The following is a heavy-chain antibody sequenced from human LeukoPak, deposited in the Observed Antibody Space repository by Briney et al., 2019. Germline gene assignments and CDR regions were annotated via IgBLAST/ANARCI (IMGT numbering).Heavy chain of an antibody. V-gene: IGHV4-59*01. Sequence: SETLSLTCTVSGGSISSYYWSWIRQPPGKGLEWIGYIYYSGSTDYNPSLKSRVTISVDTSKNQFSLKLSSLTAADTAVYYCAREGVTKYYFDYWGQGTLVAVSS. CDR1: GGSISSYY. CDR2: IYYSGST. J-gene: IGHJ4*02. CDR3: AREGVTKYYFDY. D-gene: IGHD4-11*01.